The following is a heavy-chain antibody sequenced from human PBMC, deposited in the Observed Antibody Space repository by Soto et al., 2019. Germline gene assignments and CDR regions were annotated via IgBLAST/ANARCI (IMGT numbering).Heavy chain of an antibody. CDR2: INHSGST. CDR3: AREGFVKGSTSPKLLDY. D-gene: IGHD2-2*01. CDR1: GGSFSGYY. V-gene: IGHV4-34*01. Sequence: SETLSLTCAVYGGSFSGYYWSWIRQPPGKGLEWIGEINHSGSTNYNPSLKSRVTIPVDTSKNQFSLKLSSVTAADTAVYYCAREGFVKGSTSPKLLDYWGQGTLVTVSS. J-gene: IGHJ4*02.